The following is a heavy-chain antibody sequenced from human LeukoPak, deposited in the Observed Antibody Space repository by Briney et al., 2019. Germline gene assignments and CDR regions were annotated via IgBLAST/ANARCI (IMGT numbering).Heavy chain of an antibody. CDR3: ARQAQDGTDNYFDP. D-gene: IGHD1-14*01. J-gene: IGHJ5*02. V-gene: IGHV4-4*09. CDR2: IWTSGIT. CDR1: GGSISGHY. Sequence: SETLSLTCTVSGGSISGHYWSWIRQSPGRGLEWIGNIWTSGITKYNPSLNSRVTILIDTSKSQVYLKVGSMTAADTAVYYCARQAQDGTDNYFDPWGQGTLVTVSP.